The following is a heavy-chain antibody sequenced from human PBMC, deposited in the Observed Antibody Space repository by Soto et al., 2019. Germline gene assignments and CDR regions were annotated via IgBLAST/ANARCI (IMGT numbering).Heavy chain of an antibody. CDR2: IIPIFGTA. V-gene: IGHV1-69*06. D-gene: IGHD6-25*01. CDR1: GGTFSSYA. J-gene: IGHJ6*02. CDR3: ARDRRPAHPIYYYYGMDV. Sequence: SVKVSCKASGGTFSSYAISWVRQAPGQGLEWMGGIIPIFGTANYAQKFQGRVTITADKSTGTAYMELSSLRSEDTAVYYCARDRRPAHPIYYYYGMDVWGQGTTVTVSS.